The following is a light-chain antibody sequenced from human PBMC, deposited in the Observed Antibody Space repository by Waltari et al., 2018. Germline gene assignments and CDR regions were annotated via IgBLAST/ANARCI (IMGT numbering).Light chain of an antibody. CDR2: DTS. Sequence: QAVVTQEPSVTVSPGGTVTLTCGSSTGAVTSSHYPYWFQQKPGQAPRILVYDTSNKHSWTPARFSGSVVGGKAALTLSGAQPEDEAEYYCLLHYSGPRVFGGGTKVTVL. CDR3: LLHYSGPRV. V-gene: IGLV7-46*01. J-gene: IGLJ2*01. CDR1: TGAVTSSHY.